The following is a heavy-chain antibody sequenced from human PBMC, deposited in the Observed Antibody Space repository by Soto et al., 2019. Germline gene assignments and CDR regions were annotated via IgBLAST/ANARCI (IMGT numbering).Heavy chain of an antibody. J-gene: IGHJ4*02. CDR2: INAGNGNT. CDR1: GYTFTSYA. Sequence: ASVKVSCKASGYTFTSYAMHWVRQAPGQRLEWMGWINAGNGNTKYSQKFQGRVTITRDTSASTAYMELSSLRAEDTAVYYCARDHHRYSGYDYVDYWGQGTLVTVSS. CDR3: ARDHHRYSGYDYVDY. V-gene: IGHV1-3*01. D-gene: IGHD5-12*01.